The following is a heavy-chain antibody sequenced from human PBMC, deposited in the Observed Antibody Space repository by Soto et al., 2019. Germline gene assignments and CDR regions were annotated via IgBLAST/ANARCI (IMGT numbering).Heavy chain of an antibody. Sequence: RASVKVSCKASGYTFTSYGISWVRQAPGQGLEWMGWISAYNGNTNYAQKLQGRVTMTTDTSTSTAYMELRSLRSDDTAVYYCAKAWYSSGWNDAFDIWGQGTIVTVSS. V-gene: IGHV1-18*01. J-gene: IGHJ3*02. D-gene: IGHD6-19*01. CDR2: ISAYNGNT. CDR3: AKAWYSSGWNDAFDI. CDR1: GYTFTSYG.